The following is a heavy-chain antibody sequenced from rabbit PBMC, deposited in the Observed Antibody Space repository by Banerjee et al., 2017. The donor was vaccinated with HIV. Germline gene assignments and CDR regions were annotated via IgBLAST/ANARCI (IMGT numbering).Heavy chain of an antibody. CDR2: IYIGDDNT. CDR3: ARGDSSDDYGDLYFNL. Sequence: QEQLVESGGGLVKPGGTLTLTCKASGFDFSSYSVGWVRQAPGKGLEWIACIYIGDDNTYYASWAKGRFTISKTSTTVTLQMTSLTAADTATYFCARGDSSDDYGDLYFNLWGPGTLVTVS. V-gene: IGHV1S45*01. J-gene: IGHJ4*01. CDR1: GFDFSSYS. D-gene: IGHD2-1*01.